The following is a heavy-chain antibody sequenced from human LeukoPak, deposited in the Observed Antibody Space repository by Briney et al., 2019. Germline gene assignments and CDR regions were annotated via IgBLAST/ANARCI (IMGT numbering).Heavy chain of an antibody. CDR3: ARAAIYNWFDP. V-gene: IGHV4-34*01. J-gene: IGHJ5*02. Sequence: SETLSLTCAVYGGSFSGYYWSWIRQPPGKGLEWIGEINHSGSTNYNPSLMSRVTISVDTSKNQFSLKLSSVTAADTAVYYCARAAIYNWFDPWGQGTLVTVSS. CDR1: GGSFSGYY. CDR2: INHSGST. D-gene: IGHD3-3*01.